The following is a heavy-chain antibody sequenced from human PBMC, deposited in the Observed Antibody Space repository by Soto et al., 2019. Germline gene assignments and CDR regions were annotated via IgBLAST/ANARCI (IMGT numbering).Heavy chain of an antibody. V-gene: IGHV4-34*01. CDR1: GGSFSGYY. CDR2: INHSGST. CDR3: ARAGIAAAGPYYYYYGMDV. D-gene: IGHD6-13*01. J-gene: IGHJ6*02. Sequence: PSETLSLTCAVYGGSFSGYYWSWIRQPPGKGLEWIGEINHSGSTNYNPSLKSRVTISVDTSKNQFSLKLSSVTAADTAVYYCARAGIAAAGPYYYYYGMDVWGQGTTVTVSS.